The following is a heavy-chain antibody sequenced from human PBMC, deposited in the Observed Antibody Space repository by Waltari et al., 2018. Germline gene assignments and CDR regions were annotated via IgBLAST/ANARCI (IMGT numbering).Heavy chain of an antibody. CDR2: IWYEGSKK. V-gene: IGHV3-33*06. CDR1: GFTFSSYG. CDR3: AKTYYYDSSGYYFDYYYYMDV. J-gene: IGHJ6*03. Sequence: QVQLVESGGGVVQPGRSLRLSCAASGFTFSSYGMHWVRQAPGTGLAWVAVIWYEGSKKYYADSVKGRFTISRDNSKNTLDLQMNSLRAEDTAVYYCAKTYYYDSSGYYFDYYYYMDVWGKGTTVTVSS. D-gene: IGHD3-22*01.